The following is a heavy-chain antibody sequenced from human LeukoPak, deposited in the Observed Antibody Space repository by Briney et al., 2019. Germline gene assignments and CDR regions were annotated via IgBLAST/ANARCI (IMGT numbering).Heavy chain of an antibody. CDR2: IWYDGSNK. CDR1: GFTFSSYG. D-gene: IGHD3-22*01. CDR3: AKDRIYDSSGYYFYYFDY. Sequence: GGPLRLSCAASGFTFSSYGMHWARQAPGKGLEWGAAIWYDGSNKYYADSVKGRFTISRENSKNTLYLQMNSLRAEDTAVYYCAKDRIYDSSGYYFYYFDYWGQGTLVTVSS. V-gene: IGHV3-33*06. J-gene: IGHJ4*02.